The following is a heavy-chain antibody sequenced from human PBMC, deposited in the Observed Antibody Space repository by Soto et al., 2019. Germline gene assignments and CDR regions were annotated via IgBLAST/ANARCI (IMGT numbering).Heavy chain of an antibody. V-gene: IGHV3-21*01. CDR3: ARMAQDPSPDY. J-gene: IGHJ4*02. CDR2: ISSSSSYI. Sequence: GGSLRLSCAASGLTFRSYSMNWVRQAPGKGLEWVSSISSSSSYIYYADSVKGRFTISRDNAKNSLYLQMNSLRAEDTAVYYCARMAQDPSPDYWGQGTLVTVSS. CDR1: GLTFRSYS.